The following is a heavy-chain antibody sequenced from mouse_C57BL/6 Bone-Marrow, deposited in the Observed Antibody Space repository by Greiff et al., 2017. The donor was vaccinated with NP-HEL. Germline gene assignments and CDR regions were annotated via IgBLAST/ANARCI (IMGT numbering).Heavy chain of an antibody. CDR2: IYPGDGDT. J-gene: IGHJ1*03. CDR3: ATHYYGSNWYFDV. D-gene: IGHD1-1*01. Sequence: VKLQESGPELVKPGASVKISCKASGYAFSSSWMNWVKQRPGKGLEWIGRIYPGDGDTNYNGKFKGKATLTADKSSSTAYMQLSSLTSEDSAVYFCATHYYGSNWYFDVWGTGTTVTVSS. CDR1: GYAFSSSW. V-gene: IGHV1-82*01.